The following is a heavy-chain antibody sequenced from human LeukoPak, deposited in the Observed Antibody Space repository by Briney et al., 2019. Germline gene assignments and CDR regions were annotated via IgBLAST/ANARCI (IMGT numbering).Heavy chain of an antibody. Sequence: ASVKVSCKASGYTFTDYYLHWVRQPPGQGLEWMGWISAYNGNTNYALKLQGRVTMTTDTSTSTAYMELRSLTSDDTAVYYCARGGSDCSGGNCPYSWFDPWGQGTLVTVFS. J-gene: IGHJ5*02. D-gene: IGHD2-15*01. CDR2: ISAYNGNT. V-gene: IGHV1-18*04. CDR1: GYTFTDYY. CDR3: ARGGSDCSGGNCPYSWFDP.